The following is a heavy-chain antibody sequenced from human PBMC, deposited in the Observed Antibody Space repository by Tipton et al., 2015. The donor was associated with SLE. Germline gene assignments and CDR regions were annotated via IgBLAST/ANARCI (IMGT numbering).Heavy chain of an antibody. CDR3: ARGEGYYGSGSYQGWFDP. D-gene: IGHD3-10*01. Sequence: TLSLTCAVYGGSFNGYFWTWIRQPPGKGLEWIAEIIHSGSTNYNPSLKSRVTISVDTSKNQFSLKLDSVTAADTAVYYCARGEGYYGSGSYQGWFDPWGQGTLVTVSS. CDR2: IIHSGST. CDR1: GGSFNGYF. J-gene: IGHJ5*02. V-gene: IGHV4-34*01.